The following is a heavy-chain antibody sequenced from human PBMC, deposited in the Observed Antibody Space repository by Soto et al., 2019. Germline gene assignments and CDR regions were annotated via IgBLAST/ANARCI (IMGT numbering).Heavy chain of an antibody. Sequence: QVQLVQSGAEMRKPGSSLRVSGKAYGGSFSDYAFSWLREVPGQGLEWMGGIVPRFGSPNYAQKFGGRVTITADTSTSTVYMEMSSLRFDDTAVYFCARDRIQLRLGKCSFNGMDVWGQGTTITVSS. CDR1: GGSFSDYA. J-gene: IGHJ6*02. CDR3: ARDRIQLRLGKCSFNGMDV. CDR2: IVPRFGSP. D-gene: IGHD5-18*01. V-gene: IGHV1-69*06.